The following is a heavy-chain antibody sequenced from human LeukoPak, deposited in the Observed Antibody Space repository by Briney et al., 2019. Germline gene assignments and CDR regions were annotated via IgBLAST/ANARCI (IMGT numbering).Heavy chain of an antibody. Sequence: ASETLSLTCTVSGYSLSSGYHWGWIRQSPGKGLEWIGSISHSGNTYYNPSLKSRVTISVDTSNNQFSLKLTSVTAADTAVYYCARGSTCLTGYCNFDYWGQGTLVTVSS. J-gene: IGHJ4*02. CDR3: ARGSTCLTGYCNFDY. D-gene: IGHD3-9*01. V-gene: IGHV4-38-2*02. CDR2: ISHSGNT. CDR1: GYSLSSGYH.